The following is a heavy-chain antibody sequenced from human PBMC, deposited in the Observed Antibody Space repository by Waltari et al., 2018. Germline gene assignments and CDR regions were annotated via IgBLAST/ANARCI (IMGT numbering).Heavy chain of an antibody. Sequence: QVQLQESGPGLVKPSETLSLTCTVSGGSISSYYWSWIRQPAGKGLEWIGRIYTSGSTTYNPSLKSRVTMAVDTSKNQFSLKLSSVTAADTAVYYCASSGALAARARGYYMDVWGKGTTVTISS. CDR2: IYTSGST. CDR3: ASSGALAARARGYYMDV. J-gene: IGHJ6*03. D-gene: IGHD6-6*01. V-gene: IGHV4-4*07. CDR1: GGSISSYY.